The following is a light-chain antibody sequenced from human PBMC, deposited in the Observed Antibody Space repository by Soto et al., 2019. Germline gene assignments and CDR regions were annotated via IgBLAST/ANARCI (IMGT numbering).Light chain of an antibody. CDR3: QQTYSDIS. V-gene: IGKV1-39*01. Sequence: DVLITHSPSSLSSSVLYTITITCRASRTINTYLNWFQQKPGEPPRLLIYGASTLHDGVPSRFSGSGSGADFTLTISGLQPEDFASYHCQQTYSDISFGGGTKVDIK. J-gene: IGKJ4*01. CDR1: RTINTY. CDR2: GAS.